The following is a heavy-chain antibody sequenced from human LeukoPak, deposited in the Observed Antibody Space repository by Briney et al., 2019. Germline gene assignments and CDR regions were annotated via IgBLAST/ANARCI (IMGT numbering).Heavy chain of an antibody. CDR3: ARVKFGAVPAAIAAFDY. D-gene: IGHD2-2*01. Sequence: GRSLRLSCSGSGFTFGFHGVHWVRQAPGKGLEWVAVISSDGTDQRYADSMKGRSSISRDNSKNTLYLQMNSLRAEDTAVYYCARVKFGAVPAAIAAFDYWGQGTLVTVSS. V-gene: IGHV3-30-3*01. CDR1: GFTFGFHG. CDR2: ISSDGTDQ. J-gene: IGHJ4*02.